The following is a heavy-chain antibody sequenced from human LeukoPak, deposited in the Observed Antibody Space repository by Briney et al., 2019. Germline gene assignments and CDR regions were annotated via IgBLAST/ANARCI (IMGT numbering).Heavy chain of an antibody. J-gene: IGHJ4*02. CDR2: ISGSGGNT. D-gene: IGHD6-19*01. CDR3: AKEQWLVYDYFDY. V-gene: IGHV3-23*01. CDR1: GFTFDIYG. Sequence: PGGSLRLSCAASGFTFDIYGMTWVRQAPGKGLEWVSSISGSGGNTYYADSVKGRFTISRDNSKNTLYLQMNSLRAEDTAVYYCAKEQWLVYDYFDYWGQGTLVTVSS.